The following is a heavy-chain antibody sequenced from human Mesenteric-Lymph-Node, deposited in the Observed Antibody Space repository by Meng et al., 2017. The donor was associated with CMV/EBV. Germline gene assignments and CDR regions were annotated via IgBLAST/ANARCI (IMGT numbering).Heavy chain of an antibody. V-gene: IGHV3-20*04. Sequence: LSLTCAASGFTFDDYGMSWVRQAPGKGLEWVSGINWNGGSTGYADSVKGRFTISRDNAKNSLYLQMSSLRAEDTALYYCARHPAGSGYSGSNDYWGQGTLVTVSS. D-gene: IGHD3-3*01. J-gene: IGHJ4*02. CDR2: INWNGGST. CDR3: ARHPAGSGYSGSNDY. CDR1: GFTFDDYG.